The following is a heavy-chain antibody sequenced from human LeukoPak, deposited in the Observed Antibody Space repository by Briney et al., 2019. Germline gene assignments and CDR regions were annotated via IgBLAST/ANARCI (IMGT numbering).Heavy chain of an antibody. D-gene: IGHD6-13*01. CDR2: IYSGGST. J-gene: IGHJ6*02. CDR1: GFTFSSNY. V-gene: IGHV3-53*01. CDR3: ATPIAAAGIVGPYYGMDV. Sequence: PGGSLRLSCAPSGFTFSSNYMSWVRQAPGKGLEWVSVIYSGGSTYYADSVKGRFTISRYNSKNTLYLQMNSLRAEAAAVYYCATPIAAAGIVGPYYGMDVWGQGTTVTVSS.